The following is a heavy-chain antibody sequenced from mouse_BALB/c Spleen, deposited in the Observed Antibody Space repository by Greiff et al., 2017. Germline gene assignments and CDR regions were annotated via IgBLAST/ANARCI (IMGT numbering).Heavy chain of an antibody. J-gene: IGHJ3*01. CDR2: IYPGDGDT. V-gene: IGHV1-82*01. CDR3: ARDWDGVFAY. Sequence: QVQLQQSGPELVKPGASVKISCKASGYAFSSSWMNWVKQRPGQGLEWIGRIYPGDGDTNYNGKFKGKATLTADKSSSTAYMQLSSLTSVDSAVYFCARDWDGVFAYWGQGTLVTVSA. D-gene: IGHD4-1*01. CDR1: GYAFSSSW.